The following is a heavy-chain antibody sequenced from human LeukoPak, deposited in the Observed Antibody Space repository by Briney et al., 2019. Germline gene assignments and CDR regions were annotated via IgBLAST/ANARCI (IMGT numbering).Heavy chain of an antibody. CDR3: VGGLIAASGN. J-gene: IGHJ4*02. Sequence: GGSLRLSCAASGFTFSNYWMHWVRQAPGKGLQWVANIKQNGSETYYVDAVRGRFTISRDNVKNSLCLQMNSLRVEDTAMYYCVGGLIAASGNWGQGTLVTVS. D-gene: IGHD6-6*01. CDR2: IKQNGSET. CDR1: GFTFSNYW. V-gene: IGHV3-7*03.